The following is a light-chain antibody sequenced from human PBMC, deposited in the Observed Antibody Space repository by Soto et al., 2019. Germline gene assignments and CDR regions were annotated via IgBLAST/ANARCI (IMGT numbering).Light chain of an antibody. Sequence: QSALTQPPSASGSPGQSVTISCTGTSSDVGGYNYVSWYQQHPGKAPKLMIYEVSKRPSGVPDRFSGSKSGNTASLTVSGLQAEDEADYYRSSYAGSNNLVVFGGGTQLTVL. CDR3: SSYAGSNNLVV. V-gene: IGLV2-8*01. J-gene: IGLJ2*01. CDR2: EVS. CDR1: SSDVGGYNY.